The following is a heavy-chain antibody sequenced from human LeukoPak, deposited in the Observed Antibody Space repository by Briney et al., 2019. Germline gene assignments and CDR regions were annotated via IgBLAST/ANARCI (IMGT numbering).Heavy chain of an antibody. CDR2: IHSSGGS. V-gene: IGHV4-4*09. Sequence: SGTLSLTCTVSGASISNYYWSWIRQTPEKGLEWMGHIHSSGGSSYYPSLKSRLTLSIDTSRNQLSLKLPSVTAADTAVYFCARLGSYHDFWGQGALVTVSS. CDR1: GASISNYY. CDR3: ARLGSYHDF. J-gene: IGHJ4*02. D-gene: IGHD1-26*01.